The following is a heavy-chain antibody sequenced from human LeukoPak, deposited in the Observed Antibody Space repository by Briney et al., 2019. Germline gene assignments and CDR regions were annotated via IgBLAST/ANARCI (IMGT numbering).Heavy chain of an antibody. CDR1: GFTFSSYS. CDR2: ISSSSSYI. V-gene: IGHV3-21*04. J-gene: IGHJ4*02. D-gene: IGHD2-8*02. Sequence: KPGGSLRLSCAASGFTFSSYSMNWVRQAPGKGLEWVSSISSSSSYIYYADSVKGRFTISRDNAKNSLYLQMNSLRAEDTAVYYCAKSQPPSWWNLGYWGQGTLVTVSS. CDR3: AKSQPPSWWNLGY.